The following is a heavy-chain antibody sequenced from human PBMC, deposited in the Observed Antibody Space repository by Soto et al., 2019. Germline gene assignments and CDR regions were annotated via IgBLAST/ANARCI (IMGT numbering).Heavy chain of an antibody. D-gene: IGHD1-26*01. Sequence: GGSLRLSCGACGFTFSSDAMSWVRQAPGKGRGWGAGISGRGGSTCYADSVKGRCTISRGNCKNTLYLQMNSLRAEDTAVYYCAKAPRLGVGATYPVGIDYCGQGTLVTVSS. CDR1: GFTFSSDA. CDR3: AKAPRLGVGATYPVGIDY. CDR2: ISGRGGST. V-gene: IGHV3-23*01. J-gene: IGHJ4*02.